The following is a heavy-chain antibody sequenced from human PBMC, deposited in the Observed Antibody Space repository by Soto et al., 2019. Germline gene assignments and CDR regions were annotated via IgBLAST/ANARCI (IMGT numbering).Heavy chain of an antibody. J-gene: IGHJ3*02. CDR3: ARVMSASLSSAFDI. Sequence: ASVKVSCKASGYTFTGYYMHWVRQAPGQGLEWMGWINPNSGGTNYAQKFQGWVTMTRDTSISTAYMELSRLRSDDTAVYYCARVMSASLSSAFDIWGQGTMVTVSS. V-gene: IGHV1-2*04. CDR1: GYTFTGYY. CDR2: INPNSGGT. D-gene: IGHD3-16*01.